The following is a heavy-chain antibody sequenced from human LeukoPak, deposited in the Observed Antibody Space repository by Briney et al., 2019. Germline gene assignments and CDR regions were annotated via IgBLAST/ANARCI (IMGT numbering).Heavy chain of an antibody. D-gene: IGHD3-10*01. CDR2: ISGSGGSS. CDR3: AREYGSGSYYYDY. Sequence: PGGSLRLSCAASGFTFSSYAMSWVRQAPGKGLEWVSAISGSGGSSHYADSVKGRFTLSRDNSKSTLYLQMNSLRAEDTAVYYCAREYGSGSYYYDYWGQGTLVTVSS. CDR1: GFTFSSYA. V-gene: IGHV3-23*01. J-gene: IGHJ4*02.